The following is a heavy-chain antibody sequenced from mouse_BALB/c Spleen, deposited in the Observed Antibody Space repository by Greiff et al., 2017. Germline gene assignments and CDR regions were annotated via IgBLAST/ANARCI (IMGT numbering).Heavy chain of an antibody. D-gene: IGHD1-1*01. Sequence: VQLKESGPELVKPGASVKMSCKASGYTFTSYVMHWVKQKPGQGLEWIGYINPYNDGTKYNEKFKGKATLTSDKSSSTAYMELSSLTSEDSAVYYCARRQVRIITTVVPGYAMDYGGQGTSVTVSS. CDR1: GYTFTSYV. CDR2: INPYNDGT. V-gene: IGHV1-14*01. CDR3: ARRQVRIITTVVPGYAMDY. J-gene: IGHJ4*01.